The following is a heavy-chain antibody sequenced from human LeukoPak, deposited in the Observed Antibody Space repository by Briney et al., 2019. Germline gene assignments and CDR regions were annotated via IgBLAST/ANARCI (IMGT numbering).Heavy chain of an antibody. CDR1: GGSFSGYY. D-gene: IGHD1-26*01. CDR2: INHSGST. CDR3: AREVLYSGSYGYYYYGMDV. V-gene: IGHV4-34*01. Sequence: SETLSLTCAVYGGSFSGYYWSWIRQPPGKGLEWIGEINHSGSTNYNPSLKSRVTISVDTSKNQFSLKLSSVTAADTAVYYCAREVLYSGSYGYYYYGMDVWGQGTTVTVSS. J-gene: IGHJ6*02.